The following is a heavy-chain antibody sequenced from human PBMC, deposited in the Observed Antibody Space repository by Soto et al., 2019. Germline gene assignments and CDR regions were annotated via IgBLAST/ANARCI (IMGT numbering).Heavy chain of an antibody. Sequence: VGSLRLSCAASGFTFSSYAMSWVRQAPGKGLEWVSAISGSGGSTYYADSVKGRFTISRDNSKNTLYLQMNSLRAEDTAVYYCAKTRGAGVTMIVVVIAEYFQHWGQGTLVTVSS. V-gene: IGHV3-23*01. CDR2: ISGSGGST. CDR1: GFTFSSYA. CDR3: AKTRGAGVTMIVVVIAEYFQH. J-gene: IGHJ1*01. D-gene: IGHD3-22*01.